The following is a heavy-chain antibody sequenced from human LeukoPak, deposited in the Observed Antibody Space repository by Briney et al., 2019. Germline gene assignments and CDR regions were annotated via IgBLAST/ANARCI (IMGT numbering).Heavy chain of an antibody. Sequence: GGSLRLSCAASGFPFSSYAMSWVRQAPGKGLEWVSAISGSGGSTYYADSVKGRFTISRHNSKNTLYLQMHSLRAEDTAVYYCAKDKRATVTTGGAFDIWGQGTMVTVFS. J-gene: IGHJ3*02. V-gene: IGHV3-23*01. CDR1: GFPFSSYA. CDR3: AKDKRATVTTGGAFDI. CDR2: ISGSGGST. D-gene: IGHD4-17*01.